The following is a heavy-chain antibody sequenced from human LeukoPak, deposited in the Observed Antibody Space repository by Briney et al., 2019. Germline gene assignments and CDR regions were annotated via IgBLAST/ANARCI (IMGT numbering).Heavy chain of an antibody. CDR1: GGSISSSNW. V-gene: IGHV4-4*02. CDR3: ARENCSGGSCYSIYYYYMDV. D-gene: IGHD2-15*01. J-gene: IGHJ6*03. CDR2: IYYSGST. Sequence: SGTLSLTCAVSGGSISSSNWWSWVRQPPGKGLEWIGSIYYSGSTYYNPSLKSRVTISVDTSKNQFSLKLSSVTSADTAVYYCARENCSGGSCYSIYYYYMDVWGKGTTVTVSS.